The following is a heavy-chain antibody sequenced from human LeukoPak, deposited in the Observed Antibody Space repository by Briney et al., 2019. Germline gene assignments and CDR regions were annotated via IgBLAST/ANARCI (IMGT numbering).Heavy chain of an antibody. V-gene: IGHV4-61*02. CDR2: IYTSGST. CDR1: GGSISSGSYY. J-gene: IGHJ4*02. Sequence: PSQTLSLTCTVSGGSISSGSYYWSWIRQPAGKGLEWIGRIYTSGSTNYNPSLKSRVTISVDTSKNQFSLKLSSVTAADTAVYYCARLGGATPHFDYWGQGTLVTVSS. D-gene: IGHD1-26*01. CDR3: ARLGGATPHFDY.